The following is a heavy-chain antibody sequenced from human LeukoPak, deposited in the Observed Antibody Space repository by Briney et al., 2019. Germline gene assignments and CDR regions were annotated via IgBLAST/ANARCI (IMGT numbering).Heavy chain of an antibody. CDR3: ARPYNSMVTQFDY. J-gene: IGHJ4*02. CDR2: IYPGDSDT. V-gene: IGHV5-51*01. CDR1: GYSFTSYW. D-gene: IGHD5-18*01. Sequence: GASLKISCKGSGYSFTSYWIGWVRQMPGKGLEWMGIIYPGDSDTRYSPSFQGQVTISADKSISTAYLQWSSLKASDTAMCYCARPYNSMVTQFDYWGQGTLVTGSS.